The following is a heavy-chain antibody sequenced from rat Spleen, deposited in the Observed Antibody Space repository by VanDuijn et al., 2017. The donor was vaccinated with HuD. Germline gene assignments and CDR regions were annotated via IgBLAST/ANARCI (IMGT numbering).Heavy chain of an antibody. D-gene: IGHD1-4*01. Sequence: EVHLVESNGGLVQPGRSLKLSCVASGFTFSDYNMAWVRQVPKKGLEWVATISYDGSSSYYRDSVKGRFTISRDNAKSTLYLQMDSLRSEDTATYYCAREAGIPFHYFDYWGQGVMVTVSS. V-gene: IGHV5-7*01. CDR3: AREAGIPFHYFDY. J-gene: IGHJ2*01. CDR1: GFTFSDYN. CDR2: ISYDGSSS.